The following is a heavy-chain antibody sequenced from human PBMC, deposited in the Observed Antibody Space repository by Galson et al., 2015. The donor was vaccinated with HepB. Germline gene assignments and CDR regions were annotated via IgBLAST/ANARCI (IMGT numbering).Heavy chain of an antibody. D-gene: IGHD3-22*01. Sequence: SLRLSCAASGFTFSDYYMSWLRQAPGKGLEWVSYISSSSSYTNYADSVKGRFTISRDNAKNSLYLQMNSLRAEDTTVYYCARVKAYYYDSSGYYYHYFDYWGQGTLVTVSS. CDR1: GFTFSDYY. J-gene: IGHJ4*02. CDR2: ISSSSSYT. V-gene: IGHV3-11*05. CDR3: ARVKAYYYDSSGYYYHYFDY.